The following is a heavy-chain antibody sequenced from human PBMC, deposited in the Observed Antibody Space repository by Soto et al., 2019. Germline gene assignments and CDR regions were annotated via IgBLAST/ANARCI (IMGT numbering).Heavy chain of an antibody. J-gene: IGHJ5*02. CDR1: GGSISSGGYS. CDR2: MYHSGST. V-gene: IGHV4-30-2*01. CDR3: ARVPDR. Sequence: PSETLSLTCAVPGGSISSGGYSWSWIRQPPGKGLEWIGYMYHSGSTYYNPSLKSRVTISIDRSKNQFSLKLSSVTAADTAVYYCARVPDRWGQGTLVTVSS. D-gene: IGHD2-2*01.